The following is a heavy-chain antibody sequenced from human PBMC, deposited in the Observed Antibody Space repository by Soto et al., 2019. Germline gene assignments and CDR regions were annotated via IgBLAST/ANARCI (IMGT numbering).Heavy chain of an antibody. CDR2: IYSSENT. CDR1: GGFVSSSSYS. V-gene: IGHV4-39*01. J-gene: IGHJ6*02. Sequence: PSETLSLTCSVSGGFVSSSSYSWGWIRQSPGKGLEWIGTIYSSENTYYNPSLLSRVTISVDTSKNEFSLRLSSVTAADTAVYYCARLNGYCISTNYHGYYGMDVWGQGTTVTVSS. D-gene: IGHD2-2*03. CDR3: ARLNGYCISTNYHGYYGMDV.